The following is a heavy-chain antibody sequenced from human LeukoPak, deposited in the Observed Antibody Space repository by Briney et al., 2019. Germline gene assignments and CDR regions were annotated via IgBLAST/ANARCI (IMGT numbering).Heavy chain of an antibody. J-gene: IGHJ2*01. CDR1: GYTFTGYY. CDR2: INPNSGGT. Sequence: ASVKVSCKASGYTFTGYYMHWVGQAPGQGLEGMGWINPNSGGTNYAQKFQGRVTMTRDTSISTAYMELSRLRSDDTAVYYCARVPRHIVVVTAIWYFDLWGRGTLVTVSS. V-gene: IGHV1-2*02. D-gene: IGHD2-21*02. CDR3: ARVPRHIVVVTAIWYFDL.